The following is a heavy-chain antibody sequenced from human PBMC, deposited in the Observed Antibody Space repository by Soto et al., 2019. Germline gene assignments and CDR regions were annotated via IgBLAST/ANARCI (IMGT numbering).Heavy chain of an antibody. J-gene: IGHJ3*02. CDR3: AKATLGDTAMVTGDAFDI. CDR2: ISGSGGST. V-gene: IGHV3-23*01. Sequence: GGSLRLSCAASGFTFSSYAMSWVRQAPGKGLEWVSAISGSGGSTYYADSVKGRFTISRDNSKNTLYLQMNSLRAEDTAVYYCAKATLGDTAMVTGDAFDIWGQGTMVTVSS. CDR1: GFTFSSYA. D-gene: IGHD5-18*01.